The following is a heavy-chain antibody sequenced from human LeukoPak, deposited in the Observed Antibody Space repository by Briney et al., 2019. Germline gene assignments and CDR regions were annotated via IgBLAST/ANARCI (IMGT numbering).Heavy chain of an antibody. CDR3: ARTFNWDFDY. Sequence: LPGGSLRLSCSASGFTLSDYVMHWVRQAPGKRLEWVASLHYDGIKKYYTDSVKGRFTISRDNAKNTLYLQMNSLRAEDTAVYYCARTFNWDFDYWGQGTLVTVSS. V-gene: IGHV3-30*02. J-gene: IGHJ4*02. D-gene: IGHD1-1*01. CDR2: LHYDGIKK. CDR1: GFTLSDYV.